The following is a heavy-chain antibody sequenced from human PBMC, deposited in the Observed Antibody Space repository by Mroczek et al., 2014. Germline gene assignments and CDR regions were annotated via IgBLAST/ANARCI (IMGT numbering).Heavy chain of an antibody. CDR3: AREGSLAGYSQTRGGMDV. D-gene: IGHD5-24*01. CDR1: GFTFSSYG. Sequence: QVQLVQSGGGVVQPGRSLRLSCAASGFTFSSYGMHWVRQAPGKGLEWVAVIWYDGSNKYYADSVKGRFTISRDNSKNTLYLQMNSLRAEDTAVYYCAREGSLAGYSQTRGGMDVVGPRGPTVTVSS. J-gene: IGHJ6*02. CDR2: IWYDGSNK. V-gene: IGHV3-33*01.